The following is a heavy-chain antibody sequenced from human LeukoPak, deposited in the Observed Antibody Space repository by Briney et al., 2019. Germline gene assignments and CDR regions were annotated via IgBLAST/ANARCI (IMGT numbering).Heavy chain of an antibody. J-gene: IGHJ4*02. Sequence: GGSLRLSCAASEFDFSSHAMTWVRQAPGKGLEWVSAISISGSKTYYSDSVKGRFTISRDNSKNTLYLQMNSLRAEDTAVYYCANEIRPNDYWGQGTQVTVSS. CDR2: ISISGSKT. CDR3: ANEIRPNDY. V-gene: IGHV3-23*01. CDR1: EFDFSSHA. D-gene: IGHD4-17*01.